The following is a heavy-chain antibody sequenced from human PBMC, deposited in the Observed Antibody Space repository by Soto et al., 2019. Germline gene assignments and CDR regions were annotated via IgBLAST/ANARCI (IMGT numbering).Heavy chain of an antibody. D-gene: IGHD3-10*01. V-gene: IGHV3-23*01. Sequence: GGSLRLSCAASGFTFSSYAMSWVRQAPGKGLEWVSAISGSGGSTYYADSVKGRFTISRDNSKNTLYLQMNSLRAEDTAVYYCAKDWATSTYYYGSGRLSYFDYWGQGTLVTVSS. CDR3: AKDWATSTYYYGSGRLSYFDY. CDR1: GFTFSSYA. CDR2: ISGSGGST. J-gene: IGHJ4*02.